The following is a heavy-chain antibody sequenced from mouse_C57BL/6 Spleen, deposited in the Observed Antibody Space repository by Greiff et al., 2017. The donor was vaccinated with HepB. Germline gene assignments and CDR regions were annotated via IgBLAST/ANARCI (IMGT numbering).Heavy chain of an antibody. CDR2: INPNNGGT. D-gene: IGHD2-3*01. Sequence: EVQLQQSGPELVKPGASVKIPCKASGYTFTDYNMDWVKQSHGKSLEWIGDINPNNGGTIYNQKFKGKATLTVDKSSSTAYMELRSLTSEDTAVYYSARGAYDGYYYAMDYWGQGTSVTVSS. CDR1: GYTFTDYN. J-gene: IGHJ4*01. CDR3: ARGAYDGYYYAMDY. V-gene: IGHV1-18*01.